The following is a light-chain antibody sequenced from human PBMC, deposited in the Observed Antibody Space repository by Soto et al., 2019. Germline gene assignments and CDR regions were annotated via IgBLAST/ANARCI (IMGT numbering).Light chain of an antibody. J-gene: IGKJ2*01. CDR2: TAS. V-gene: IGKV1-39*01. CDR3: QQSYSTPRS. Sequence: DIQMTQSPSSLSASVGDRVTITCRASQGIDNYVHWYQQKPGKDPNLIIDTASSLQSGVTSKFSGSGSGTHFTLTIGNLQPEDFATYYCQQSYSTPRSFGQGTKLEI. CDR1: QGIDNY.